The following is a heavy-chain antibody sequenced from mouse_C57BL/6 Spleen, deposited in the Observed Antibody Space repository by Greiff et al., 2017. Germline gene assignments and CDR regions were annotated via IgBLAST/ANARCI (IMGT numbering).Heavy chain of an antibody. CDR1: GYTFTDYE. CDR2: IDPETGGT. D-gene: IGHD1-1*01. J-gene: IGHJ2*01. CDR3: TRGDYGSGYFDD. V-gene: IGHV1-15*01. Sequence: QVQLQQSGAELVRPGASVTLSCKASGYTFTDYEMHWVKQTPVHGLEWIGAIDPETGGTAYNQKFKGKAILTADKSSSTAYMELRSLTSEDSAVYSCTRGDYGSGYFDDGGQGTTLTAYS.